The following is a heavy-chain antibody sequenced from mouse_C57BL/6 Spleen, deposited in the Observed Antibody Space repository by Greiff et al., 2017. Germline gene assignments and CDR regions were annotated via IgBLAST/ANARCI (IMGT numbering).Heavy chain of an antibody. V-gene: IGHV2-2*01. J-gene: IGHJ1*03. CDR1: GFSLTSYG. CDR2: IWSGGST. CDR3: AREDGDGYLYFDV. D-gene: IGHD2-3*01. Sequence: QVQLKESGPGLVQPSQSLSISCTASGFSLTSYGVHWVRQSPGKGLEWLGVIWSGGSTDYYAAFISRLSISKDNSKSQVFFKMNSLQADDAAIYYCAREDGDGYLYFDVWGTGTTVTVSA.